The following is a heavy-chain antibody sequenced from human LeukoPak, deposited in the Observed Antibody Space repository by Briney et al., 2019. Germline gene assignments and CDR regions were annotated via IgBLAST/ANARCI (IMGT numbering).Heavy chain of an antibody. CDR3: ARDLTMVRGRNYYYGMDV. CDR1: GGSISSYY. J-gene: IGHJ6*02. Sequence: PSETLSLTCTVSGGSISSYYWSWVRQPPGRGLEWIGYIYYSGSTNYNPSLKSRVTISVDTSKNQFSLKLSSVTAADTAVYYCARDLTMVRGRNYYYGMDVWGQGTTVTVSS. V-gene: IGHV4-59*01. CDR2: IYYSGST. D-gene: IGHD3-10*01.